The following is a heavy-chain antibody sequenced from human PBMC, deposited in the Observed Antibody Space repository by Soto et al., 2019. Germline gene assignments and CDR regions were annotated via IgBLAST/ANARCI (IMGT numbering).Heavy chain of an antibody. CDR1: GFTFSSYG. V-gene: IGHV3-30*18. CDR3: AKPGMATIRGGMGDWFYIGY. J-gene: IGHJ4*02. D-gene: IGHD5-12*01. CDR2: ISSDGTKK. Sequence: QVQLVESGGGVVQPGRSLRLSCAASGFTFSSYGMHWVRQAPGKGLEWVALISSDGTKKYYVDSVKGRFTISRDNSKNTQYLQMNSLGAEDTAVYYCAKPGMATIRGGMGDWFYIGYWGQGSLVTVSS.